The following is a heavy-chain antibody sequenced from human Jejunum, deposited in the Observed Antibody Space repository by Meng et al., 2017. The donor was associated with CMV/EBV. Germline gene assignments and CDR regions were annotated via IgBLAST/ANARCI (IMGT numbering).Heavy chain of an antibody. Sequence: CKASGYTFIGYYIQWVRQAPGQGLEGMGWINSDSGDTNYAQKFQAWVTMTRDTSITTAYMELRRLGYDDTAVYYCVRQDSRSWDFDHWGQGTLVTVSS. J-gene: IGHJ4*02. V-gene: IGHV1-2*04. CDR2: INSDSGDT. D-gene: IGHD6-6*01. CDR3: VRQDSRSWDFDH. CDR1: GYTFIGYY.